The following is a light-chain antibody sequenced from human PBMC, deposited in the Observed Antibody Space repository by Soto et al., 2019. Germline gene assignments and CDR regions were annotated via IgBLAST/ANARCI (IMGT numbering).Light chain of an antibody. Sequence: DIQMTQSPSSLSASLGDRVTITCRASQSISNFLNWVQHKPGNAPKVLISAASTLQSGVPPRFSGSESGTDCTLTISSLQPEDSASYYCQQYYKSVLTFGGGTKVEIK. CDR1: QSISNF. CDR2: AAS. V-gene: IGKV1-39*01. J-gene: IGKJ4*01. CDR3: QQYYKSVLT.